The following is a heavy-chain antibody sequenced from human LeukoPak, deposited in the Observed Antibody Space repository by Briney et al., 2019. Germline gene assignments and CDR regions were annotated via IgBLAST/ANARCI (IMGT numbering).Heavy chain of an antibody. CDR1: GGTFSSYA. V-gene: IGHV1-69*05. J-gene: IGHJ4*02. CDR3: ARDLGPYYFDY. CDR2: IIPIFGTA. Sequence: ASVKVSCKASGGTFSSYAISWVRQAPGQGLEWVGGIIPIFGTANYAQKFQGRVTMTRDTSTSTVYMELSSLRSEDTAVYYCARDLGPYYFDYWGQGTLVTVSS.